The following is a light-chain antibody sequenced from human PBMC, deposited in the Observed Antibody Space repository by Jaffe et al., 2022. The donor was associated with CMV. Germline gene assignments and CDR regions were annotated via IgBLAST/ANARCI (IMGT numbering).Light chain of an antibody. J-gene: IGKJ1*01. Sequence: AIRMTQSPSSFSASTGDRVTITCRASQGISSYLAWYQQNPGKAPKLLIYAASSLQSGVPSRFSGSGSGTDFTLTISCLQSEDFATYYCQQYYIYPPTFGQGTKVEIK. CDR1: QGISSY. CDR2: AAS. V-gene: IGKV1-8*01. CDR3: QQYYIYPPT.